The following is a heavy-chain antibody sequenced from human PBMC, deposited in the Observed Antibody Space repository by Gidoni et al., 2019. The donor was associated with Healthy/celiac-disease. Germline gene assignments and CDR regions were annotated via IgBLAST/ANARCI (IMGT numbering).Heavy chain of an antibody. Sequence: EVQLLESGGGLVQPGGSLRLSCAASGFTFSSYAMSWVRQAPGLGLEWVSAISGSGGSTYYADSVKGRFTISRDNSKNTLYLQMNSLRAEDTAVYYCAKGGKDYDFWSGYYMDVWGKGTTVTVSS. J-gene: IGHJ6*03. CDR1: GFTFSSYA. CDR2: ISGSGGST. D-gene: IGHD3-3*01. CDR3: AKGGKDYDFWSGYYMDV. V-gene: IGHV3-23*01.